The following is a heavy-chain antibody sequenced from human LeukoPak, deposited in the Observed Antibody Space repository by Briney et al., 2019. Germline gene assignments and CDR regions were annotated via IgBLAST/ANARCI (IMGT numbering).Heavy chain of an antibody. CDR2: ISGSRSDI. CDR1: GFTLSTYS. Sequence: GGSLRLSCAVSGFTLSTYSMSWVRQAPGKGLEWVSSISGSRSDIYYADSVKGRFTISSDDAKNSLYLQMNSLRAEDTAVYYCARGPGIAVAPLQHWGQGTLVTVSS. CDR3: ARGPGIAVAPLQH. V-gene: IGHV3-21*01. D-gene: IGHD6-19*01. J-gene: IGHJ1*01.